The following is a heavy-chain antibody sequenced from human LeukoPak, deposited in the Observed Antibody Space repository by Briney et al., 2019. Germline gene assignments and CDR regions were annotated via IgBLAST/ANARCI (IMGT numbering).Heavy chain of an antibody. CDR3: ASSAPREITVTTYYYYYMDV. CDR1: GGSISDYF. J-gene: IGHJ6*03. CDR2: IYYSGST. Sequence: SETLSLTCTVSGGSISDYFWTWIRQPPGKGLEWIGYIYYSGSTYYNPSLKSRVTISVDTSKNQFSLKLSSVTAADTAVYYCASSAPREITVTTYYYYYMDVWGKGTTVTVSS. V-gene: IGHV4-59*06. D-gene: IGHD4-17*01.